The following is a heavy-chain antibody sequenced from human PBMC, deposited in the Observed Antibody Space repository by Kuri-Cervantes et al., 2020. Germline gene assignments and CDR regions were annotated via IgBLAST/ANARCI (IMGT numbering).Heavy chain of an antibody. CDR1: GFTFSSYA. V-gene: IGHV3-30-3*01. J-gene: IGHJ5*01. CDR2: ISYDGSNK. D-gene: IGHD6-13*01. CDR3: ARAPGYSSSWYGY. Sequence: LSLTYAASGFTFSSYAMHWVRQAPGKGLEWVAVISYDGSNKYYADSVKGRFTISRDNSKNTLYLQMNSLRAEDTAVYYCARAPGYSSSWYGYWGHGTLVTVSS.